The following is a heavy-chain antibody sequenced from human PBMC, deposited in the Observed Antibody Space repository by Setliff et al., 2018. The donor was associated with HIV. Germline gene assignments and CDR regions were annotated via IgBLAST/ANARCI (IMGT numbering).Heavy chain of an antibody. J-gene: IGHJ4*02. Sequence: SETLSLTCAVYGGSFGDQFWNWIRQSPGKGLEWIGEIHHGGGTKYNPSLKSRVTVSLDMSKNQFSLKLNSLTAADTGVYYCATFFVTTATTQDYWGQGTLVTVS. CDR3: ATFFVTTATTQDY. CDR2: IHHGGGT. CDR1: GGSFGDQF. V-gene: IGHV4-34*01. D-gene: IGHD4-17*01.